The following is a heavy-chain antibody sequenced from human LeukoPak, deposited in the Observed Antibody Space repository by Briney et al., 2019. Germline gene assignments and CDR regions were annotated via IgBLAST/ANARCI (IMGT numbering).Heavy chain of an antibody. CDR3: ASTSYYDFWSGWRPAGEYFQH. V-gene: IGHV3-74*01. D-gene: IGHD3-3*01. Sequence: PGGSLRFSCAASGFTFSSYWMHWVRQAPGKGLVWVSRINSDGSSTSYADSVKGRFTISRDNAKNTLYLQMNSLRAEDTAVYYCASTSYYDFWSGWRPAGEYFQHWGQGTLVTVSS. J-gene: IGHJ1*01. CDR2: INSDGSST. CDR1: GFTFSSYW.